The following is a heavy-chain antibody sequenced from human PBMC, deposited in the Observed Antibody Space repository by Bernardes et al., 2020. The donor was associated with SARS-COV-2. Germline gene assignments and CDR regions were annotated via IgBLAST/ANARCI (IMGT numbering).Heavy chain of an antibody. J-gene: IGHJ3*02. CDR2: IYYSGST. D-gene: IGHD4-17*01. CDR3: ARGGTTVVTNAFDI. CDR1: GGSISSGDYY. Sequence: SETLSLTCTVSGGSISSGDYYWSWIRQPPGMGLEWIGYIYYSGSTYYNPSLKSRVTISVDTSKNQFSLKLSSVTAADTAVYYCARGGTTVVTNAFDIWGQGTMVTVSS. V-gene: IGHV4-30-4*01.